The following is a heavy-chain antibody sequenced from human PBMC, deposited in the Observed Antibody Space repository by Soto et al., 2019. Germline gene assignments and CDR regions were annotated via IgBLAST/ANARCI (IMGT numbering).Heavy chain of an antibody. J-gene: IGHJ5*02. CDR2: ISYDGSNK. D-gene: IGHD6-13*01. Sequence: QVQLVESGGGVVQPGRSLRLSCAASGFTFSSYGMHWVRQAPGKGLEWVAVISYDGSNKYYADSVKGRFTISRDNSKNKVYLQMNSLRAEDTAVYYCAKDRGKEQLVWFDPWGQGTLVTVSS. CDR3: AKDRGKEQLVWFDP. CDR1: GFTFSSYG. V-gene: IGHV3-30*18.